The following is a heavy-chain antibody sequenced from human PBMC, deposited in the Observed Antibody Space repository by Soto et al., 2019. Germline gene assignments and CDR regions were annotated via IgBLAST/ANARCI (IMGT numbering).Heavy chain of an antibody. D-gene: IGHD3-9*01. CDR2: IYYSGST. J-gene: IGHJ5*02. CDR1: GDSISSYF. V-gene: IGHV4-59*01. Sequence: SETLSLTCSVSGDSISSYFWSWIRQPPGKGLEWIGYIYYSGSTNYNPSLKSRVTISVDTSKNQFSLKLSSVTAADTAVYYCARSNYDILTVAGNWFDPWGQGTLVTVSS. CDR3: ARSNYDILTVAGNWFDP.